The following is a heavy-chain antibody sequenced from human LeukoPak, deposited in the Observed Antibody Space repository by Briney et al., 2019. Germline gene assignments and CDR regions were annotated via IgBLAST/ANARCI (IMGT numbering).Heavy chain of an antibody. CDR2: IYYSGST. J-gene: IGHJ4*02. CDR3: ATHPARFLERTFDS. CDR1: GGSISSSSYY. D-gene: IGHD3-3*01. V-gene: IGHV4-39*01. Sequence: SETLSLTCTVSGGSISSSSYYWGWIRQPPGKGLEWIGSIYYSGSTYYNPSLKSRVTISVDTSKNQFSLKLSSVTAADTAVYYCATHPARFLERTFDSWGQGTLVTVSS.